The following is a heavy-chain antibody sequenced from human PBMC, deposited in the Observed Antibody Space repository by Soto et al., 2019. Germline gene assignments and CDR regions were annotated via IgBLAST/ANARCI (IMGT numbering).Heavy chain of an antibody. CDR3: AKRGIVVVTSNPLFDS. V-gene: IGHV3-23*01. CDR2: ISDSGGST. CDR1: GFTFSSYA. D-gene: IGHD3-22*01. Sequence: EVQLLESGGGLVQPGGSLRLSCAASGFTFSSYAMSWVRQAPGKGLEWVSGISDSGGSTYYADAVKGRFTISRDNSKNTLYLQMNSLRDEDTAVYFCAKRGIVVVTSNPLFDSWGQGTLVTVSS. J-gene: IGHJ4*02.